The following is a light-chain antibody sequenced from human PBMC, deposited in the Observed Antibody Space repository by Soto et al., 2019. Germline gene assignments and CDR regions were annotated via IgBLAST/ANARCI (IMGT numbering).Light chain of an antibody. CDR2: RNN. J-gene: IGLJ2*01. CDR3: ASWDDSLSGRL. V-gene: IGLV1-47*01. CDR1: SSNIGSNY. Sequence: QAVVTQPPSASGTPGQRVTISCSGSSSNIGSNYVYWYQQVPGTAPKLLIYRNNQRPSGVPDRFSGSKSGTSASLAISGLRSEDGADYYCASWDDSLSGRLFGGGTKLTAL.